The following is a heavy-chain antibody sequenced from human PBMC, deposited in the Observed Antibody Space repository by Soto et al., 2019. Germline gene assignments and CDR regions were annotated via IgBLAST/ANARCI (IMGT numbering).Heavy chain of an antibody. V-gene: IGHV4-34*01. Sequence: SETLSLTCAVYGGSFSGYYWSWIRQPPGKGLEWIGEINHSGSTNYNPSLKSRVTISVDTSKNQFSLKLSSVTAADTAVYYCARDSYYDILTGYYEINWFDPWGQGTLVTVSS. CDR1: GGSFSGYY. D-gene: IGHD3-9*01. CDR3: ARDSYYDILTGYYEINWFDP. J-gene: IGHJ5*02. CDR2: INHSGST.